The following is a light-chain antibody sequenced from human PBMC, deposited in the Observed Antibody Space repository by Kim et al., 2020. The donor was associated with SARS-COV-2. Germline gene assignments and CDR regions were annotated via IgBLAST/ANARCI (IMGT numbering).Light chain of an antibody. CDR1: QSVSSN. V-gene: IGKV3-15*01. CDR3: QQYNNWPYT. Sequence: ETAMTQSPATLSVSPGERPTLSCRASQSVSSNLAWYQQKPGQAPRLFIYGASTRATGIPARFSASGSGTEFTLTISSLQSEDFAVYYCQQYNNWPYTFGQGTKLEI. CDR2: GAS. J-gene: IGKJ2*01.